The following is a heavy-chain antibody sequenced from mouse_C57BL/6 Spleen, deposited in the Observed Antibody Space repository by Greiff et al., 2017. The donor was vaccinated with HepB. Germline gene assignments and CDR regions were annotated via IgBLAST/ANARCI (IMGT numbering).Heavy chain of an antibody. V-gene: IGHV3-6*01. CDR2: ISYDGSN. J-gene: IGHJ2*01. Sequence: EVKLVESGPGLVKPSQSLSLTCSVTGYSITSGYYWYWIRQYPGNKLEWRGYISYDGSNNYNPYLKNRISITGDTSKNQFFLKLNSVTTEDAATYYCARGENWDVNFDDWGQGTTLTVSS. CDR3: ARGENWDVNFDD. D-gene: IGHD4-1*01. CDR1: GYSITSGYY.